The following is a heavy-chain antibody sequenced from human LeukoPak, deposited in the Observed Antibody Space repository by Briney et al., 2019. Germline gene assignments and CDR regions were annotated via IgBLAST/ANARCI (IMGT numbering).Heavy chain of an antibody. CDR2: IYYSGST. D-gene: IGHD5-24*01. CDR1: GGSISRSRDY. CDR3: ARQIMGLWLQFFDY. J-gene: IGHJ4*02. V-gene: IGHV4-39*01. Sequence: SETLSLTCTVSGGSISRSRDYWGWIRQPPGKGLEWIGSIYYSGSTYYNPSLKSRVTISVDTSKNQFSLKLSSVTAADTAVYYCARQIMGLWLQFFDYWGQGTLVTVSS.